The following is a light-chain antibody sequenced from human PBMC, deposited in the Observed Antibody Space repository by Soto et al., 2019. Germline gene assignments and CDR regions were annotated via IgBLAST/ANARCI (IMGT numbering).Light chain of an antibody. Sequence: IVMTQSPLSLSVTPGEAASISCMSSARLLHKNGYNYVDWYMQKPGQSPQLLIYLGSNRASGVPDRFSGSGSDTYFTLEISRVEADDVGVYYCMQPLENFWTFGQGTKVEIK. CDR1: ARLLHKNGYNY. J-gene: IGKJ1*01. CDR2: LGS. V-gene: IGKV2-28*01. CDR3: MQPLENFWT.